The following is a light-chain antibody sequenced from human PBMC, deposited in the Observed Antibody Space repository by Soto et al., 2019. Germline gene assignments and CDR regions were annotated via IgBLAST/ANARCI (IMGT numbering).Light chain of an antibody. V-gene: IGKV1-33*01. CDR2: DAS. CDR3: QQYDNLPLT. CDR1: QDIKNY. Sequence: DIQMTQSPSSLSASVGDRVTITCQASQDIKNYLNWYQQKSGKAPKLLIYDASDLETGVPSRFSGRGSGTDFTATINSLQPEDIATYYCQQYDNLPLTFGGGTKVDIK. J-gene: IGKJ4*01.